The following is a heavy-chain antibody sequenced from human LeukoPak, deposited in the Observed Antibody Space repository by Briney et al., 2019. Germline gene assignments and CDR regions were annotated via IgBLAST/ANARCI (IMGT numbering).Heavy chain of an antibody. V-gene: IGHV1-18*01. CDR3: ARSKASKEDWFDP. J-gene: IGHJ5*02. Sequence: ASVKVSCKASGYTFASYGISWVRQAPGQGLEWMGWISAYNGNTNYAQKLQGRDTMTTDTSTSTAYMELRSLRSDDTAVYYCARSKASKEDWFDPWGQGTLVTVSS. CDR1: GYTFASYG. CDR2: ISAYNGNT.